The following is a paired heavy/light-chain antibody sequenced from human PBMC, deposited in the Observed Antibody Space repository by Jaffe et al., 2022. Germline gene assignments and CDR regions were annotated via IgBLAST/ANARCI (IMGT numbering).Heavy chain of an antibody. V-gene: IGHV1-69*05. J-gene: IGHJ4*02. CDR3: ARGGYVWGSSRSTYYYFDF. CDR2: IIPIFGTA. CDR1: GGPFNTYA. Sequence: QVQLVQSGAEMKKPGSSVKVSCKASGGPFNTYAINWVRQAPGQGLEWMGGIIPIFGTADYAQKFQGRVTITMDESTRTAHMELSSLRSDDTAVYYCARGGYVWGSSRSTYYYFDFWGQGTLVRVSS. D-gene: IGHD3-16*02.
Light chain of an antibody. Sequence: EIALTQSPGTLSLSPGERAALSCRASQSVNSNYLAWYQHKPGQAPRLLIFGTSNRATGIPDRFSGSGSGTDFTLTISRLEPEDFAVYYCQLYGRSLTFGGGTKVDIK. CDR1: QSVNSNY. CDR2: GTS. CDR3: QLYGRSLT. J-gene: IGKJ4*01. V-gene: IGKV3-20*01.